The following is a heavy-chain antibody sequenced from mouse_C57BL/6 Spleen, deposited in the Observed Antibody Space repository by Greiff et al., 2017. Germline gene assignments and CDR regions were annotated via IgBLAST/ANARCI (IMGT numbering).Heavy chain of an antibody. CDR1: EYEFPSHD. D-gene: IGHD2-4*01. J-gene: IGHJ3*01. CDR3: ERSDSWIAY. CDR2: INSDGGST. Sequence: EVKLMESGRGLVKPGESLKLSCESNEYEFPSHDMSWVRKTPEKRLELVAAINSDGGSTYYPDTMESRFTISRDNTKNTLYLPVSSLRSEDTGLYDCERSDSWIAYWGQGTLVTVSA. V-gene: IGHV5-2*03.